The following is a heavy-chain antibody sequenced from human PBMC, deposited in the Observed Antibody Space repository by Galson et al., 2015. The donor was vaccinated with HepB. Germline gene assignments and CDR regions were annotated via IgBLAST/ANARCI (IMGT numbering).Heavy chain of an antibody. CDR2: INPSGGST. Sequence: SVKVSCKASGYTFTSYYMHWVRQAPGQGLEWMGIINPSGGSTSYAQKFQGRVTMTRDTSTSTVYMELSSLRSEDTAVYYCAGVGFGELMPDYYYMDVWGKGTTVTVSS. CDR1: GYTFTSYY. V-gene: IGHV1-46*01. J-gene: IGHJ6*03. D-gene: IGHD3-10*01. CDR3: AGVGFGELMPDYYYMDV.